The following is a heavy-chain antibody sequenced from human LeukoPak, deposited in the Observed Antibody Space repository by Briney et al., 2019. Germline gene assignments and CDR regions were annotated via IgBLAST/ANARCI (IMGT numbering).Heavy chain of an antibody. D-gene: IGHD3-10*01. J-gene: IGHJ4*02. V-gene: IGHV5-51*01. CDR1: GYSFSIYW. Sequence: GESLKISCKGSGYSFSIYWIGWVRQMPGKGLEWMGIIYPGDSDARYSPSFQGQVTISADKSLSTAYLQWSSLKASDAAMYYCARQDPAGEYYFDHWGQGTLVTVST. CDR2: IYPGDSDA. CDR3: ARQDPAGEYYFDH.